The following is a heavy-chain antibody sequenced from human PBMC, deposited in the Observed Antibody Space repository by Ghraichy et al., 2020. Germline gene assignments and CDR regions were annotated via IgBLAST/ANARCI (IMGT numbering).Heavy chain of an antibody. CDR1: GFAFDTYA. Sequence: GGSLRLSCVASGFAFDTYAMSWVRQPPGKGLEWVAGISARGGSTHYADSARGRFTISRDTFKNTLYLEVNSLRAEDTAVYYCAKDLVSTQETSNWYPDYYFDSWGQGTLVTVSS. D-gene: IGHD4-11*01. CDR3: AKDLVSTQETSNWYPDYYFDS. V-gene: IGHV3-23*01. J-gene: IGHJ4*02. CDR2: ISARGGST.